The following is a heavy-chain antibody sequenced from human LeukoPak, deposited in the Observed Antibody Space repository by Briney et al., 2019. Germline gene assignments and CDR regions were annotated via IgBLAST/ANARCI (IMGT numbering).Heavy chain of an antibody. CDR3: AKSPLIWGSYLLGDY. D-gene: IGHD3-16*02. CDR1: GFTFSSYA. J-gene: IGHJ4*02. CDR2: ISGSGGST. V-gene: IGHV3-23*01. Sequence: GGSLRLSCAASGFTFSSYAMSWVRPAPGKGLEWVSAISGSGGSTYYADSVKGRFTISRDNSKNTLDLQMNSPRAEDTAVYYCAKSPLIWGSYLLGDYWGQGTLVTVSS.